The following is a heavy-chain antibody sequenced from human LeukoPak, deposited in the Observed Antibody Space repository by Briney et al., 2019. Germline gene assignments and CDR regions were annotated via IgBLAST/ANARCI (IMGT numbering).Heavy chain of an antibody. CDR3: AARQYYYDSSGYYDFDY. D-gene: IGHD3-22*01. J-gene: IGHJ4*02. V-gene: IGHV4-39*01. CDR2: IYYSGST. CDR1: GGSISSSSYY. Sequence: SETLSLTCTVSGGSISSSSYYWGWIRQPPGKGLEWIGSIYYSGSTYYNPSLKSRVTISVDTSKNQFSLKLSSVTAADMAVYYCAARQYYYDSSGYYDFDYWGQGTLVTVSS.